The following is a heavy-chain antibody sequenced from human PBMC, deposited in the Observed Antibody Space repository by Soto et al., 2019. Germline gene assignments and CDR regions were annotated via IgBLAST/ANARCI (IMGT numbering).Heavy chain of an antibody. CDR2: IYYSGST. Sequence: SETLSLTCTVSGGSISSGGYYWSWIRQHPGKGLEWIGYIYYSGSTYYNPSLKSRVTISVDTSKNQFSLKLSSVTAADTAVYYCARVVYDFWSGYYNWFDPWGQGTLVTVSS. D-gene: IGHD3-3*01. CDR3: ARVVYDFWSGYYNWFDP. J-gene: IGHJ5*02. CDR1: GGSISSGGYY. V-gene: IGHV4-31*03.